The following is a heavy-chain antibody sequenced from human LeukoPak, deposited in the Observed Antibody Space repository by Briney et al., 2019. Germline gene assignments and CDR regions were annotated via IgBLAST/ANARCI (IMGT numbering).Heavy chain of an antibody. D-gene: IGHD3-10*01. CDR3: ARGGELLWFRELLGDY. Sequence: PGGSLRLSCAASGFTFSSYGMHWVRQAPGKGLEWVAVIWYDGSNKYYADSVKGRFTISRDNSKNTLYLQMNSLRAEDTAVYYCARGGELLWFRELLGDYWGQGTLVTVSS. CDR2: IWYDGSNK. J-gene: IGHJ4*02. CDR1: GFTFSSYG. V-gene: IGHV3-33*01.